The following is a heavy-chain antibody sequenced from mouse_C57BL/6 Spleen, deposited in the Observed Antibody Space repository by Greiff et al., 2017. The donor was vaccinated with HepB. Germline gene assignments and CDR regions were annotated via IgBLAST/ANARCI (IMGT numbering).Heavy chain of an antibody. CDR3: ARRGYYVSYYAMDY. D-gene: IGHD2-3*01. CDR1: GYTFTSYW. CDR2: IDPSDSYT. J-gene: IGHJ4*01. V-gene: IGHV1-50*01. Sequence: VQLQQPGAELVKPGASVKLSCKASGYTFTSYWMQWVKQRPGQGLEWIGEIDPSDSYTNYNQKFKGKATLTVDTSSSTAYMQLSSLTSEDSAVYYCARRGYYVSYYAMDYWGQGTSVTVSS.